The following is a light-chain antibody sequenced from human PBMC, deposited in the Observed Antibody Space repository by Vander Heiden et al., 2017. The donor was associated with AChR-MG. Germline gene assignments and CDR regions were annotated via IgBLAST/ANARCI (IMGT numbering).Light chain of an antibody. CDR3: QVWDRSSDHPV. CDR2: DDS. J-gene: IGLJ2*01. CDR1: NIGSKS. V-gene: IGLV3-21*03. Sequence: SYVVTQPPSVSVAPGKTAMSTWGGNNIGSKSVHWYQQKPGQAPVLVVYDDSDRPSGIPERFSGSNSGNTATLTISRVEAGDEADYYCQVWDRSSDHPVFGGGTKLTVL.